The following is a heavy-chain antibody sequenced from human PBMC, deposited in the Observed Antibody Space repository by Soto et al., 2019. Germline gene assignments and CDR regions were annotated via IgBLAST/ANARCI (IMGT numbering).Heavy chain of an antibody. CDR1: GFTFGDYA. CDR3: AINLRISTAGILRDY. J-gene: IGHJ4*02. D-gene: IGHD6-13*01. V-gene: IGHV3-49*03. CDR2: IRSKAFGGTA. Sequence: GGSLRLSCTASGFTFGDYAMSWFRRAPGKGLEWVGFIRSKAFGGTAQYAASVNGRFTISRDDSKSTAYLQVNSLRAEDMAVYYCAINLRISTAGILRDYCGQGTLVPVSS.